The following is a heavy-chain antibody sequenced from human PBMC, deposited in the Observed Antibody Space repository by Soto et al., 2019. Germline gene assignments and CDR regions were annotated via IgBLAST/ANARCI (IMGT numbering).Heavy chain of an antibody. J-gene: IGHJ6*02. CDR3: ARDGWLYTYYYYGMDV. V-gene: IGHV3-33*01. D-gene: IGHD3-10*01. CDR1: GFTFSSYG. CDR2: IWYDGSNK. Sequence: PGGSLRLSCAASGFTFSSYGMHWVRQAPGKGLEWVAVIWYDGSNKYYADSVKGRFTISRDNSKNTLYLQMNSLRAEDTAVYYCARDGWLYTYYYYGMDVWGQGTTVTVSS.